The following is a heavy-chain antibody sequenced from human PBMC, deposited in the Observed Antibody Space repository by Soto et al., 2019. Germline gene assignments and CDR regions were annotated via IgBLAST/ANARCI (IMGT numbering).Heavy chain of an antibody. D-gene: IGHD3-22*01. CDR2: ISYDGSKK. Sequence: QVQLVESGGGAVQPGRSLRLSCAASGFTFSSYSMHWVRQAPGKGLEWVAVISYDGSKKYYADSVKGRFTISRDNSKNTLYLQMSSLRVEDTAVYYCAREYDSKDDAFDYWGQGTLVTVSS. V-gene: IGHV3-30-3*01. CDR1: GFTFSSYS. CDR3: AREYDSKDDAFDY. J-gene: IGHJ4*02.